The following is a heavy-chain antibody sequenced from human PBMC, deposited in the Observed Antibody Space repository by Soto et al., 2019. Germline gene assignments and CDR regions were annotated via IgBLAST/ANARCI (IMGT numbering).Heavy chain of an antibody. V-gene: IGHV3-33*01. D-gene: IGHD6-19*01. CDR1: GFTFSSYG. Sequence: QVQLVESGGGVVQPGRSLRLSCAASGFTFSSYGMHWVRQAPGTGLEWVAVIWYDGSNKYYADSVKGRFTISRDNSKNTLYLQMHSLRAEDTAVYYCARFGYSSGWHHFDYWGQGTLVTVSS. J-gene: IGHJ4*02. CDR3: ARFGYSSGWHHFDY. CDR2: IWYDGSNK.